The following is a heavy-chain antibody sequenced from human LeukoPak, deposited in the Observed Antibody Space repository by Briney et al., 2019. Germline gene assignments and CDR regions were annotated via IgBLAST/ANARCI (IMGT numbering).Heavy chain of an antibody. CDR2: ISWNSGSI. D-gene: IGHD6-6*01. Sequence: GGSLRLSCAASGFTFDDYAMHWVRQAPGKGLEWVSGISWNSGSIGYADSVKGRFTISRDNAKNSLYLQMNSLRAEDTAVYYCARRNWQLVRLWYNWFDPWGQGTLVIVSS. V-gene: IGHV3-9*01. CDR3: ARRNWQLVRLWYNWFDP. CDR1: GFTFDDYA. J-gene: IGHJ5*02.